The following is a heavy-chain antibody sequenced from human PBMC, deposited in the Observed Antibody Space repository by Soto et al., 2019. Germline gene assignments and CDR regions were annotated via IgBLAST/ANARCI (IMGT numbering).Heavy chain of an antibody. Sequence: PGGSLRLSCVVSGFTVSSTNYMSWVRQAPGKGLEWVSVIYSGGSTYYADSVKGRFTISRDNSKNTVSLHMNSLRAEDTALYYCVRVFDTYYFDLWGQGNMVTVSS. J-gene: IGHJ4*02. CDR1: GFTVSSTNY. D-gene: IGHD3-9*01. V-gene: IGHV3-53*01. CDR2: IYSGGST. CDR3: VRVFDTYYFDL.